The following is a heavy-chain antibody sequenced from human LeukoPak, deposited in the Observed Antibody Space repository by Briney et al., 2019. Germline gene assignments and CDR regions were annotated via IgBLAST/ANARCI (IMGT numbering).Heavy chain of an antibody. Sequence: SETLSLTCTVSGGSISSSSYYWGWIRQPPGKGLEWIGSIYYSGSTYYNPSFKSRVTISVDTSKNQFSLKLSSVTAADTAVYYCASRDGYNFFHFDYWGQGTLVTVSS. J-gene: IGHJ4*02. CDR3: ASRDGYNFFHFDY. CDR1: GGSISSSSYY. D-gene: IGHD5-24*01. CDR2: IYYSGST. V-gene: IGHV4-39*07.